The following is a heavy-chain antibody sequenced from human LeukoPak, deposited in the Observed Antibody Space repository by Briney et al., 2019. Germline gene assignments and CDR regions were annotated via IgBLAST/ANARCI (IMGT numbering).Heavy chain of an antibody. D-gene: IGHD6-19*01. Sequence: GGSLRLSCAASGFTFRNFAMTWVRQAPGKGLKWVSAVSGDGGGTSYADSVKGRFTISRDNSKNTVSLQMNSLRADDTAVYYCAKEVTGWYPFDCWGQGTLVTVSS. CDR1: GFTFRNFA. V-gene: IGHV3-23*01. J-gene: IGHJ4*02. CDR2: VSGDGGGT. CDR3: AKEVTGWYPFDC.